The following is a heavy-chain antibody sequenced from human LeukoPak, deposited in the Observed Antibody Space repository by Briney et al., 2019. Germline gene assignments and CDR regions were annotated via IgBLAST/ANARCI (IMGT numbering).Heavy chain of an antibody. CDR2: ISYDGSNK. Sequence: GGSLRLSCAASGFTFSSYGMHWVRQAPGKGLEWVAVISYDGSNKYYADSVKGRFTISRDNSKNTLYLQMNSLRAEDTAVYYCARSGIVVVPAAEEVFDYWGQGTLVTVSS. CDR1: GFTFSSYG. CDR3: ARSGIVVVPAAEEVFDY. J-gene: IGHJ4*02. D-gene: IGHD2-2*01. V-gene: IGHV3-30*03.